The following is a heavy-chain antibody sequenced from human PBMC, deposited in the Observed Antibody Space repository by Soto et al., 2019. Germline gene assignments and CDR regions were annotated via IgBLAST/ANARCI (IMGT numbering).Heavy chain of an antibody. Sequence: GGSLRLSCAASGFTFSSYGMHWVRQAPGKGLEWVAVISYDGSNKYYADSVKGRFTISRDNSKNTLYLQMNSLRAEDTAVYYCAKDSSGWSRSLDYWGQGTLVTVSS. CDR3: AKDSSGWSRSLDY. D-gene: IGHD6-19*01. J-gene: IGHJ4*02. CDR1: GFTFSSYG. CDR2: ISYDGSNK. V-gene: IGHV3-30*18.